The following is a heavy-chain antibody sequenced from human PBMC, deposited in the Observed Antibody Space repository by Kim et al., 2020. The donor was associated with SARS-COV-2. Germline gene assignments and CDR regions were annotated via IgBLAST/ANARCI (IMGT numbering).Heavy chain of an antibody. CDR2: ISYDGSNK. J-gene: IGHJ6*01. V-gene: IGHV3-30*03. CDR3: ATTEKFLDTAMDYYGMD. Sequence: GGSLRLSCAASGFTFSSYGMHWVRQAPGKGLEWVAVISYDGSNKYYADSVKGRFTISRDNSKNTLYLQMNSLRAEDTAVYYCATTEKFLDTAMDYYGMD. CDR1: GFTFSSYG. D-gene: IGHD5-18*01.